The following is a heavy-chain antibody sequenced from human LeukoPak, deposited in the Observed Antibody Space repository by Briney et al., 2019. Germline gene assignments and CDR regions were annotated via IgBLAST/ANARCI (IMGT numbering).Heavy chain of an antibody. D-gene: IGHD3-22*01. CDR1: GFTFRSYG. J-gene: IGHJ4*02. CDR2: ISGSGGRT. V-gene: IGHV3-23*01. CDR3: AKDDYYDRSGYLYYFDY. Sequence: GGSLRLSCAASGFTFRSYGMSWVRQAPGKGLEWVSGISGSGGRTFYADSVKGRFTISRDKSKNTLYLQMNSLRAEDTAVYYCAKDDYYDRSGYLYYFDYWAQGTLVTVS.